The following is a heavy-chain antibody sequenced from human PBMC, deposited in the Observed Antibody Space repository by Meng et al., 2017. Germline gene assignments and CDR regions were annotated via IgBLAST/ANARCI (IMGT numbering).Heavy chain of an antibody. CDR2: IYYSGST. V-gene: IGHV4-31*03. CDR1: GGPISSGGYY. J-gene: IGHJ4*02. D-gene: IGHD1-1*01. Sequence: LRLSCTVSGGPISSGGYYWSWIRQHPGKGLEWIGYIYYSGSTYYNPSLKSRVTISVDTSKNQFSLKLSSVTAADTAVYYCARAPQGYPLRRPGPVDYWGQGTLVTVSS. CDR3: ARAPQGYPLRRPGPVDY.